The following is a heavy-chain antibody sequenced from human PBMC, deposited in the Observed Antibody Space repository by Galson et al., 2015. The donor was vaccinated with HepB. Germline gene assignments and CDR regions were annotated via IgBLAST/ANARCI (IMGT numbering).Heavy chain of an antibody. D-gene: IGHD1-26*01. Sequence: SLRLSCAASGFTFDDYTMHWVRQAPGKGLEWVSLISWDGGSTYYADSVKGRFTISRDNSKNSLYLQMNSLRTEDTALYYCAKGGVGVYYFDYWGQGTLVTVSS. CDR2: ISWDGGST. CDR3: AKGGVGVYYFDY. CDR1: GFTFDDYT. V-gene: IGHV3-43*01. J-gene: IGHJ4*02.